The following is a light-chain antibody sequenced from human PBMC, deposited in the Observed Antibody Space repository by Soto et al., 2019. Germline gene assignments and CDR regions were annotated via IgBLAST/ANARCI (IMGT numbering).Light chain of an antibody. Sequence: AIQLTQSPSSLSVSVGDRVTITCRASQGISTALPWYQQKPGKAPKPLIYAASALEAGVPSRFSGSGSATDFSLTISSLQPEDVATYYCQKYNSPPRTFGRGTKVDIK. V-gene: IGKV1-13*02. CDR1: QGISTA. CDR3: QKYNSPPRT. J-gene: IGKJ4*01. CDR2: AAS.